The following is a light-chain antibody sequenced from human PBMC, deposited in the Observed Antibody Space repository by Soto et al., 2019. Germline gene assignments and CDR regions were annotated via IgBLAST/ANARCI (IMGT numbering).Light chain of an antibody. Sequence: LTQPAPVSGSPGQSITISCTGTSGDIGSYNRVSWYQQHPGKAPKLIIYEVTDRPSGVSNRFSGSKSGNTASLTISGLQAEDEAEYYCSSYTNINTRACVFGTGTKVTVL. J-gene: IGLJ1*01. V-gene: IGLV2-14*01. CDR2: EVT. CDR3: SSYTNINTRACV. CDR1: SGDIGSYNR.